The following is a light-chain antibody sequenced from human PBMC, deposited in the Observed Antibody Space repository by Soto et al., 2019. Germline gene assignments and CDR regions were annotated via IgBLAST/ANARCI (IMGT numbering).Light chain of an antibody. V-gene: IGKV3D-20*01. CDR2: DVS. CDR3: QNYDGSWT. CDR1: QTLLRGY. J-gene: IGKJ1*01. Sequence: SPATLSLSPGETATRSCGASQTLLRGYLAWYLQIPGLAPRLIIYDVSRRATGIPDRFSGSGSGTEFTLSISRVEPEDFAVYYCQNYDGSWTFGQGTKV.